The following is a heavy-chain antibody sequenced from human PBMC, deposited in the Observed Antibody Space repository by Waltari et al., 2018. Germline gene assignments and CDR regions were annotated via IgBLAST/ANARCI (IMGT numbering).Heavy chain of an antibody. CDR3: ARDRWLRHNWFDP. CDR2: ISAYNGNT. J-gene: IGHJ5*02. V-gene: IGHV1-18*01. Sequence: QVQLVQSGAEVKKPGSSVKVSCKASGGTFSSYAISWVRQAPGQGLEWMGGISAYNGNTNYAQKLQGRVTMTTDTSTSTAYMELRSLRSDDTAVYYCARDRWLRHNWFDPWGQGTLVTVSS. CDR1: GGTFSSYA. D-gene: IGHD5-12*01.